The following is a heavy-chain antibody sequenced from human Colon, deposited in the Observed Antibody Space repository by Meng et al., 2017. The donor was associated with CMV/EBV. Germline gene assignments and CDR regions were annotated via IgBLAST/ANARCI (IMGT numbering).Heavy chain of an antibody. CDR3: AREGYFRGFVN. D-gene: IGHD1-26*01. Sequence: GGSLRLSCAASGFTFTSYEMNWVRQAPGKGLEWVSIIYIGATTTLYADSVKGRFSISTDSSNNTLYLQMNSLRDEDTAVYYCAREGYFRGFVNWGEGTLVTVSS. V-gene: IGHV3-23*03. J-gene: IGHJ4*02. CDR2: IYIGATTT. CDR1: GFTFTSYE.